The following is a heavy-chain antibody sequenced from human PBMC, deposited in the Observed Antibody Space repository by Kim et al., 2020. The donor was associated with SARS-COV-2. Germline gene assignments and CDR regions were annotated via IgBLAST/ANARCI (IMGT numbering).Heavy chain of an antibody. CDR3: AKASGDWYFDL. Sequence: VASVKGRITISRDNAKKYLYLQMDSLRAEDTALYYCAKASGDWYFDLWGRATLVTVSS. D-gene: IGHD3-10*01. J-gene: IGHJ2*01. V-gene: IGHV3-9*01.